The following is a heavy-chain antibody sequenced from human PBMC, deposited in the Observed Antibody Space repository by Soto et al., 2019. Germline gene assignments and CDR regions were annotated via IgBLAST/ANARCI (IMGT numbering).Heavy chain of an antibody. J-gene: IGHJ6*02. CDR3: ARDGQPSPTYYYDSSGLTNHYYYGMDV. CDR1: GGTFSSYA. CDR2: IIPIFGTA. D-gene: IGHD3-22*01. Sequence: SVKVSCKASGGTFSSYAISWVRQAPGQGLEWMGGIIPIFGTANYAQKFQGRVTITADESTSTAYMELSSLRSEDTAVYYCARDGQPSPTYYYDSSGLTNHYYYGMDVWGQGTTVTVSS. V-gene: IGHV1-69*13.